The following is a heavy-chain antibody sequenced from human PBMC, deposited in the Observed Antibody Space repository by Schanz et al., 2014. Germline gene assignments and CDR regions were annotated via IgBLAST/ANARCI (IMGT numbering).Heavy chain of an antibody. CDR3: ARDRDQWDGNFCDF. J-gene: IGHJ4*02. Sequence: QVPLVQSGAEVKKPGSSVKVSCKASGGTFSSFAIFWVRQAPGQGLEWMGTIIPILDITNYAQKFQGRVTITADKSTSTAYMELRSLRSDDTAVYYCARDRDQWDGNFCDFWGQGTLVAVSS. D-gene: IGHD1-26*01. CDR2: IIPILDIT. CDR1: GGTFSSFA. V-gene: IGHV1-69*04.